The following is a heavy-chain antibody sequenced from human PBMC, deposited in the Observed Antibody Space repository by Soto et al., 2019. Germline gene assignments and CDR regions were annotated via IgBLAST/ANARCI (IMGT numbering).Heavy chain of an antibody. J-gene: IGHJ3*02. CDR3: ATTVVDAFDI. CDR1: GGFVSSGNYY. CDR2: MRHSGGT. Sequence: QVQLQQWGAGLLKPSETLSLTCAVYGGFVSSGNYYWSWIRQPPGKGLEWIGEMRHSGGTHFNPSLKSRVTISVDTSKNQFSLKMSSVYYCARVERGTATTVVDAFDIWGPGTMVTVSS. D-gene: IGHD1-1*01. V-gene: IGHV4-34*01.